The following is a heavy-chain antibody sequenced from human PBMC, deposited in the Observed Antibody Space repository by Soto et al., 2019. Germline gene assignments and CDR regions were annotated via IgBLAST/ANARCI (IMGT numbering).Heavy chain of an antibody. V-gene: IGHV1-69*04. CDR2: IIPILGIA. CDR3: ARDLVYKGYCSSTSCYPNWFDP. CDR1: GGTFSSYT. J-gene: IGHJ5*02. Sequence: SVKVSCKASGGTFSSYTISWVRQAPGQGLEWMGRIIPILGIANYAQKFQGRVTITADKSTSTAYMELSSLRSEDTAVYYCARDLVYKGYCSSTSCYPNWFDPWGQGTLVTVSS. D-gene: IGHD2-2*01.